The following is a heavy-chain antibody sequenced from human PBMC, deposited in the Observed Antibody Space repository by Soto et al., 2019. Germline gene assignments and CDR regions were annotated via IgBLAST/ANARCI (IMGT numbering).Heavy chain of an antibody. CDR1: GGSISSYY. V-gene: IGHV4-59*01. CDR3: ARAWGRVFDY. Sequence: SETLSLTCTVSGGSISSYYWSWIRQPPGKGLEWIGYIYYSGSTNYNPSLKSRVTISVDTPKNQFSLKLSSVTAADTAVYYCARAWGRVFDYWGQGSLVTVSS. J-gene: IGHJ4*02. D-gene: IGHD2-15*01. CDR2: IYYSGST.